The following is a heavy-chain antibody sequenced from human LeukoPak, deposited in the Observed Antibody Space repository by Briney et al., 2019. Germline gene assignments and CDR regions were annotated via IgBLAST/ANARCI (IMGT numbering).Heavy chain of an antibody. CDR1: GFTFSDYN. CDR3: ITPLPYSAQ. D-gene: IGHD2-21*01. Sequence: GGSLRLSCTASGFTFSDYNMNWVRQAPGKGLEWVGRIKPKTDGETTEYAAPVKDRFSISRDDSKSMMYLQMNSLKTEDTAVYYCITPLPYSAQGGQGTLVTVSS. J-gene: IGHJ4*02. V-gene: IGHV3-15*07. CDR2: IKPKTDGETT.